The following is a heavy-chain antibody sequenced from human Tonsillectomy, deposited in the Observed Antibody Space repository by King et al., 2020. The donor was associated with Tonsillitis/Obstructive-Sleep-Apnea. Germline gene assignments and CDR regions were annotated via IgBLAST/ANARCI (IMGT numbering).Heavy chain of an antibody. CDR3: ARREVAATVSFDF. CDR2: IYYSGST. V-gene: IGHV4-39*01. Sequence: QLQESGPGLVKPSETLPLTCTVSGDSISSRSHYWAWVRQPPGKGLEWIGSIYYSGSTYYNPSLQSRVTISVDTSTKQFYLKLSSVTATAPAVYYCARREVAATVSFDFWGQGTLVTVSS. J-gene: IGHJ4*02. D-gene: IGHD2-15*01. CDR1: GDSISSRSHY.